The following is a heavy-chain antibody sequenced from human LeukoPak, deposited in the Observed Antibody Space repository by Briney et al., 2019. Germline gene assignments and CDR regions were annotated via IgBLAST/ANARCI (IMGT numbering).Heavy chain of an antibody. CDR3: AKDRCSGGSCYTDFDY. D-gene: IGHD2-15*01. V-gene: IGHV3-23*01. J-gene: IGHJ4*02. Sequence: GGSLRLSCAASGFTFSSYAMSWVRQAPGKGLEWVSAISGSGGSTYYADSVKGRFTISRDNSKNTLYLQMNGLRAEDTAVYYCAKDRCSGGSCYTDFDYWGQGTLVTVSS. CDR1: GFTFSSYA. CDR2: ISGSGGST.